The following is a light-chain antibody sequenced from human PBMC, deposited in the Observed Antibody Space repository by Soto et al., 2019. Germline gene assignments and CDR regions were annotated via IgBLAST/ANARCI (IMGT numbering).Light chain of an antibody. CDR1: SSNIGAGYD. Sequence: QSVLTQPPSVSGAPGQRVTISCTGSSSNIGAGYDVHWYQQLPGTAPKLLIYVNTNRPSGVPDRFSGSKSGTSASLAITGLQAEDEADYYCQSYDSRLGGYVVFGGGTKLTVL. J-gene: IGLJ2*01. V-gene: IGLV1-40*01. CDR2: VNT. CDR3: QSYDSRLGGYVV.